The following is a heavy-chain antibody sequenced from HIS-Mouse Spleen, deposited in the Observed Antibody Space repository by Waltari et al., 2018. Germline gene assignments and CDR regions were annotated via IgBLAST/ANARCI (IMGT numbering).Heavy chain of an antibody. CDR3: ARDHSGWYFDY. D-gene: IGHD6-19*01. CDR1: GFTFSSYA. J-gene: IGHJ4*02. CDR2: RAYAVSKK. Sequence: QVQLVESGGGVVEPGRSLRLSCAASGFTFSSYAMHWGRQAPGKGLDCVAVRAYAVSKKYYADSVKGRFTISRDNSKTTLYLQMNSLRAEDTAVYYCARDHSGWYFDYWGQGTLVTVSS. V-gene: IGHV3-30-3*01.